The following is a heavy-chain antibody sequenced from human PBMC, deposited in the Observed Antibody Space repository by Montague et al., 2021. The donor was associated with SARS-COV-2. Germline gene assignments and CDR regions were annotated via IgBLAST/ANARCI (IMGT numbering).Heavy chain of an antibody. Sequence: SETLSLTCNFSTGPISTYYWSWIRQTPGKGLEWLGYIYYDGSATYNPSLSSRVTMSVDTSKTQFSLRLTSVTAADTAAYYCASSKGAYNWIDTWGQGSLVTVSS. CDR2: IYYDGSA. J-gene: IGHJ5*02. V-gene: IGHV4-59*13. D-gene: IGHD3-16*01. CDR1: TGPISTYY. CDR3: ASSKGAYNWIDT.